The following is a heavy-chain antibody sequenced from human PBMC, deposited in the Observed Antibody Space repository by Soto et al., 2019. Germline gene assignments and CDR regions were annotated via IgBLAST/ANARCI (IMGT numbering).Heavy chain of an antibody. CDR1: GFTFSSYS. J-gene: IGHJ4*02. V-gene: IGHV3-21*01. CDR2: ISSSSSYI. D-gene: IGHD3-10*01. Sequence: EVQLVESGGGLVKPGGSLRLSCAASGFTFSSYSMNWVRQAPGKGLEWVSSISSSSSYIYYADSVKGRFTITRDNAKNSLYLQMNSLRAEDTAVYYCARGGGQYFDYWGQGTLVTVSS. CDR3: ARGGGQYFDY.